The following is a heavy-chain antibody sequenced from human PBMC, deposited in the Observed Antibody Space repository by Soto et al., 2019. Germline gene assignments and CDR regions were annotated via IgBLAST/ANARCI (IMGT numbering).Heavy chain of an antibody. CDR3: AKDHRHCSGGSCYYFDY. D-gene: IGHD2-15*01. Sequence: PGGSLRLSCAASGFTFSSYGMHWVRQAPGKGLEWVAVISYDGSNKYYADSVKGRFTISRDNSKNTLYLQMNSLRAEDTAVYYCAKDHRHCSGGSCYYFDYWGQGTLVTVSS. CDR2: ISYDGSNK. V-gene: IGHV3-30*18. CDR1: GFTFSSYG. J-gene: IGHJ4*02.